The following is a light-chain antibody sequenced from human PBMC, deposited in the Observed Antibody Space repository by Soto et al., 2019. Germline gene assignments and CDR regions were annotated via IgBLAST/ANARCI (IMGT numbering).Light chain of an antibody. J-gene: IGKJ1*01. V-gene: IGKV3-20*01. Sequence: EIVLTQSPGTLSLSPGERATLSCRASQSVSSSYLAWYQQKPGQAPRLLIYDASSRATGIPDRFSGSGSGTDFTLTICRLEAEDFAVYYCQQYGSSPRTFGQGTKLEIK. CDR3: QQYGSSPRT. CDR2: DAS. CDR1: QSVSSSY.